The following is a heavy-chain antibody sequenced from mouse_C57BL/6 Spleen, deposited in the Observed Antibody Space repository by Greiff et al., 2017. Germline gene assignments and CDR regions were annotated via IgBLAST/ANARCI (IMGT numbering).Heavy chain of an antibody. Sequence: VQLQQSGAELVRPGTSVKVSCKASGYAFTNYLIEWVKQRPGQGLEWIGVINPGSGGTNYNEKFKGKATLTAGKSSSTAYMQLSSLTSEDSAVYFCARGGNYGISFDYWGQGTTLTVSS. CDR1: GYAFTNYL. CDR3: ARGGNYGISFDY. V-gene: IGHV1-54*01. D-gene: IGHD2-1*01. CDR2: INPGSGGT. J-gene: IGHJ2*01.